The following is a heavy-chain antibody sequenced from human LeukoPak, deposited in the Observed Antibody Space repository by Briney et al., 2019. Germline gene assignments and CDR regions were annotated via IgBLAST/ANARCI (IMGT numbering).Heavy chain of an antibody. D-gene: IGHD1-26*01. CDR3: ARGLVSGSQRGYFDY. J-gene: IGHJ4*01. Sequence: LSGGSLRLSCATSRFTFTSYVMTWVRQAPGKGLEWVSAISGSGDSTYYADSVKGRFTISRDNSKNTLYLQTNSLRTDDTAVYYCARGLVSGSQRGYFDYWGHGALVTVSS. CDR2: ISGSGDST. V-gene: IGHV3-23*01. CDR1: RFTFTSYV.